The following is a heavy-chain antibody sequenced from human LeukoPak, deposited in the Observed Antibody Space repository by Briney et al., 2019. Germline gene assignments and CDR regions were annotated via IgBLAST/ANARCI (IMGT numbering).Heavy chain of an antibody. J-gene: IGHJ5*02. V-gene: IGHV3-7*01. CDR3: ATAPASVDSS. CDR2: INPDGTKT. CDR1: GFTFTRFW. D-gene: IGHD3-3*01. Sequence: GGSLRLSCAASGFTFTRFWLTWVRQSPGKGLEWVANINPDGTKTTYVDSVEGRFAISRDNAKNSVFLLMTSLRAEDTAMYYCATAPASVDSSWGQGTPVAVSS.